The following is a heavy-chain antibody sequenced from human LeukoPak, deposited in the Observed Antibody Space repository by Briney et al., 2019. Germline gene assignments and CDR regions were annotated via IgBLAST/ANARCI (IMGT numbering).Heavy chain of an antibody. CDR3: ARDQVDTAMVRDPFDY. Sequence: GGSLRLSCAASGFTFSDYYMSRIRQAPGKGLEWVSYISSSGSTIYYADSVKGRFTISRDNAKNSLYLQMNSLRAEDTAVYYCARDQVDTAMVRDPFDYWGQGTLVTVSS. CDR2: ISSSGSTI. CDR1: GFTFSDYY. J-gene: IGHJ4*02. D-gene: IGHD5-18*01. V-gene: IGHV3-11*01.